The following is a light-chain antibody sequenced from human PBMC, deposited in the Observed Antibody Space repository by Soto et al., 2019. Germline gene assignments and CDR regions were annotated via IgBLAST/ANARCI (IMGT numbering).Light chain of an antibody. Sequence: QSVLTQPPSASGTPGLRVTFSCSGSSSNIGSHPVSWYQQLPGTAPKLLIYDNERPSGVPDRFSGSKSGTSASLAISGLQSEDEADYYCAAWDASLNGVIFGGGTKLTVL. V-gene: IGLV1-44*01. CDR2: DN. CDR1: SSNIGSHP. CDR3: AAWDASLNGVI. J-gene: IGLJ2*01.